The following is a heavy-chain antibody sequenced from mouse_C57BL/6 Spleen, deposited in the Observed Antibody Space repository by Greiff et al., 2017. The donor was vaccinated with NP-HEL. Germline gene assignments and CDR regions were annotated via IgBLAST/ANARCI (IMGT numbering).Heavy chain of an antibody. V-gene: IGHV1-69*01. D-gene: IGHD2-4*01. J-gene: IGHJ4*01. CDR2: IDPSDSYT. CDR3: ARVRYDSYYAMDY. CDR1: GYTFTSYW. Sequence: VQLQQPGAELVMPGASVKLSCKASGYTFTSYWMHWVKQRPGQGLEWIGEIDPSDSYTNYNQKFKGKSTLTVDKSSSTAYMQLSSLTSEDAAVYYCARVRYDSYYAMDYWGQGTSVTVSS.